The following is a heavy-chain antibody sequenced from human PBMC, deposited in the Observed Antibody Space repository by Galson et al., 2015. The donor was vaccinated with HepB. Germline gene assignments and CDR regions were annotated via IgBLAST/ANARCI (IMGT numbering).Heavy chain of an antibody. J-gene: IGHJ6*02. D-gene: IGHD5-18*01. CDR2: IDPSDSYT. V-gene: IGHV5-10-1*01. Sequence: QSGAEVKKPGESLRISCKGSGYSFTSYWISWVRQMPGKGLEWMGRIDPSDSYTNYSPSFQGHVTISADKSISTAYLQWSSLKASDTAMYYCATTDRTAMVYYGMDVWGQGTTVTVSS. CDR3: ATTDRTAMVYYGMDV. CDR1: GYSFTSYW.